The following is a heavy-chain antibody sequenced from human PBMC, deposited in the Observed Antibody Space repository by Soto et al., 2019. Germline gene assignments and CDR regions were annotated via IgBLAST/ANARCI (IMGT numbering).Heavy chain of an antibody. D-gene: IGHD3-10*01. J-gene: IGHJ4*02. CDR2: INPILSMS. CDR3: ASSYGSGYRAFDY. Sequence: QVQLVQSGAEVRKPGSSVKVSCKASGDTFSFYSINWVRQAPGLGLEWMGRINPILSMSNYAQRFQGRVTMTADNSTSTASMELSGLRSEATAIYYCASSYGSGYRAFDYWGQGALVTVSS. CDR1: GDTFSFYS. V-gene: IGHV1-69*02.